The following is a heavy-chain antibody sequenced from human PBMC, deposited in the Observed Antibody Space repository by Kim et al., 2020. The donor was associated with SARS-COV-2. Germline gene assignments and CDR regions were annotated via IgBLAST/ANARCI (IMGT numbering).Heavy chain of an antibody. CDR2: ISSSSSYT. Sequence: GGSLRLSCAASGFTFSDYYMSWIRQAPGKGLEWVSYISSSSSYTNYADSVKGRFTISRDNAKNSLYLQMNSLRAEDTAVYYCARDVGYYGSGSYFPGYYYYGMDGWGQGTTVTVS. D-gene: IGHD3-10*01. J-gene: IGHJ6*02. CDR1: GFTFSDYY. CDR3: ARDVGYYGSGSYFPGYYYYGMDG. V-gene: IGHV3-11*05.